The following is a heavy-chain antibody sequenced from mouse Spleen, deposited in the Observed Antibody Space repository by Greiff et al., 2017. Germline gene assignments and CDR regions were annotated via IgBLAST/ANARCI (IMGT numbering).Heavy chain of an antibody. CDR2: INPSNGGT. J-gene: IGHJ2*01. V-gene: IGHV1-53*01. CDR1: GYTFTSYY. Sequence: QVQLQQSGAELVKPGASVKLSCKASGYTFTSYYMYWVKQRPGQGLEWIGEINPSNGGTNCNEKFKSKATLTVDTSSSTAYMQLSSLTSEDSAVYYCARAYYYDGSPYYFDYWGQGTTLTVSS. D-gene: IGHD1-1*01. CDR3: ARAYYYDGSPYYFDY.